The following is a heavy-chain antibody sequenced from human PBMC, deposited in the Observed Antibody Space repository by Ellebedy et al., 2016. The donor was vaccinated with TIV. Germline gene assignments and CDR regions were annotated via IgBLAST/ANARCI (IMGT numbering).Heavy chain of an antibody. CDR2: IYYTGST. V-gene: IGHV4-59*11. Sequence: SETLSLXXTVSGGSISSHYLSWIRQPPGRGLEWIGWIYYTGSTNHNPSLKSRVTILLDTSKNQFSLKLSSVTAADTAVYYCASSPYGDYGIGYWGQGTLVTVSS. D-gene: IGHD4-17*01. CDR1: GGSISSHY. CDR3: ASSPYGDYGIGY. J-gene: IGHJ4*02.